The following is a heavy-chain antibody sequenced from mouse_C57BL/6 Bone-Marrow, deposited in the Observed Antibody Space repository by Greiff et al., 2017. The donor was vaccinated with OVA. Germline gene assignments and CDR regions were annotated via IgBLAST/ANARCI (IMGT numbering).Heavy chain of an antibody. CDR3: AKEGVYDYDGAMDY. Sequence: VKVVESGPGLVAPSQSLSITCTVSGFSLTSYGVSWVRQPPGKGLEWLGVIWGDGSTNYHSALISRLSISKDNSKSQVFLKLNSLQTDDTATYYCAKEGVYDYDGAMDYWGQGTSVTVSS. CDR2: IWGDGST. D-gene: IGHD2-4*01. V-gene: IGHV2-3*01. J-gene: IGHJ4*01. CDR1: GFSLTSYG.